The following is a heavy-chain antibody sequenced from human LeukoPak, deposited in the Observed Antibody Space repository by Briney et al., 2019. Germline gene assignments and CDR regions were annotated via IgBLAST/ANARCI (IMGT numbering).Heavy chain of an antibody. CDR1: GGSISSYY. V-gene: IGHV4-59*01. CDR3: ARAGYYYDSSGYYPSRRYYFDY. D-gene: IGHD3-22*01. CDR2: IYYSGST. J-gene: IGHJ4*02. Sequence: SETLSLTCTVSGGSISSYYWSWIRQPPGKGLKWIGYIYYSGSTSYSPSLRSRVTISVDTSKNQFSLKLSSVTAADTAVYYCARAGYYYDSSGYYPSRRYYFDYWGQGTLVTVSS.